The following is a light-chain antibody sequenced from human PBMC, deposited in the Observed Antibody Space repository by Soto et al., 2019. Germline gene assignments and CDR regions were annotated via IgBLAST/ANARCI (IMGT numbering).Light chain of an antibody. CDR3: QQYGGSPRYT. CDR1: QSVSSTY. Sequence: EIVLTQSPGTLSLSPGEKATLSCRASQSVSSTYLAWYPQKPGQAPRLLIYCASSRATGIPDRFSGSGSGTDFTLTIISLEPEDFAVYYCQQYGGSPRYTFGQGTKLEIK. V-gene: IGKV3-20*01. CDR2: CAS. J-gene: IGKJ2*01.